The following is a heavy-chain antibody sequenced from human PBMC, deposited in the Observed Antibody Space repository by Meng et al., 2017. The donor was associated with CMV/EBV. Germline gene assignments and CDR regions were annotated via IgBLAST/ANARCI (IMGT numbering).Heavy chain of an antibody. V-gene: IGHV3-74*01. CDR2: INSDGSST. Sequence: GESLKISCAASGFTVSSNYMSWVRQAPGKGLVWVSRINSDGSSTSYADSVKGRFTISRDNAKNTLYLQMNSLRAEDTAVYYCARVPYCSSTSCYSTWGQGTTVTVS. CDR3: ARVPYCSSTSCYST. CDR1: GFTVSSNY. D-gene: IGHD2-2*01. J-gene: IGHJ6*02.